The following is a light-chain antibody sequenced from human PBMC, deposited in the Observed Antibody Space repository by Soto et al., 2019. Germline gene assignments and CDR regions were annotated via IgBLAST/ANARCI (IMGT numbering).Light chain of an antibody. J-gene: IGKJ2*01. CDR1: QGISSY. V-gene: IGKV1-9*01. Sequence: DIQLTQSPSYLSASVGDRVTITCRASQGISSYLAWYQQKPGKAPKLLIYAASTLQSGVPSRFSGSGSGTEFSRTISSLQPEDFATFYCQQLHSYPRTFGQGTKLEIK. CDR3: QQLHSYPRT. CDR2: AAS.